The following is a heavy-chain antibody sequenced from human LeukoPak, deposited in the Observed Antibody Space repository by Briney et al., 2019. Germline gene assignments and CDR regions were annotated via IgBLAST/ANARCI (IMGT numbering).Heavy chain of an antibody. Sequence: SVKVSCKASGGTFSSYAISWVRQAPGQGLEWMGRIIPILGIANYAQKFQGRVTITADKSTSTAYMELSSLRSEDTAVYYCARVAPEWELFYWGQGTLVTVSS. V-gene: IGHV1-69*04. CDR2: IIPILGIA. J-gene: IGHJ4*02. CDR3: ARVAPEWELFY. D-gene: IGHD1-26*01. CDR1: GGTFSSYA.